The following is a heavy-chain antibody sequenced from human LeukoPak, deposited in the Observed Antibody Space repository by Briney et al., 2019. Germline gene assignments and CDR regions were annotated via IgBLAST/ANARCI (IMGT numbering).Heavy chain of an antibody. J-gene: IGHJ3*02. Sequence: GSLRLSCAASGFTFSSYGMHWVRQAPGKGLEWVAVIWYDGSNKYYADSVKGRFTISRDNSKNTLYLQMNSLRAEVTAVYYCARDMATVTTEDAFDIWGQGTMVTVSS. CDR1: GFTFSSYG. CDR3: ARDMATVTTEDAFDI. CDR2: IWYDGSNK. V-gene: IGHV3-33*01. D-gene: IGHD4-17*01.